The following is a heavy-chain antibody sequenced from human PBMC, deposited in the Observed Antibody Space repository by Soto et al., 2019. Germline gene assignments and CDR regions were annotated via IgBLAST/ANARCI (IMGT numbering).Heavy chain of an antibody. D-gene: IGHD2-21*02. CDR1: GFTVNGNY. CDR2: IYGGNST. CDR3: ARKTAALRGGY. Sequence: EEQLVESGGGLIQPGGSLRLSCAASGFTVNGNYMTWVRQAPGKGLEWVSVIYGGNSTSYTDSVKGRFTISRDNSKNPVYLEMNSLRADDTAVYYCARKTAALRGGYWGQGTLVTVSS. V-gene: IGHV3-53*01. J-gene: IGHJ4*02.